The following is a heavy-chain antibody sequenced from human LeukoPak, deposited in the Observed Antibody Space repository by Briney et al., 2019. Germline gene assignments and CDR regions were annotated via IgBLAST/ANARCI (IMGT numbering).Heavy chain of an antibody. CDR2: IYHSGST. CDR1: GGSISSGGYS. J-gene: IGHJ4*02. CDR3: ARGYASGSSYFDN. Sequence: SETLSLTCAVSGGSISSGGYSWSWIRQPPGKGLEWIGYIYHSGSTHYNPSLKSRVTISVDRSRNQFSPKLTSVTAADTAVYYCARGYASGSSYFDNWGQGTLVTVSS. D-gene: IGHD3-10*01. V-gene: IGHV4-30-2*01.